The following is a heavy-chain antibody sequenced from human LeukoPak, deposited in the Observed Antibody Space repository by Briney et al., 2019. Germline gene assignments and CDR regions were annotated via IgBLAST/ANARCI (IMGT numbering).Heavy chain of an antibody. CDR2: ITGGGGGT. CDR1: GFTFSSQA. Sequence: GGSLRLSCAASGFTFSSQAMSWVRQTPGKGLEWVSAITGGGGGTYYADSVKGRFTISRDSSKNTLYLQMNSLRAEDTAVYYCAKHREDYADSCLDDYWGQGTLVTVSS. J-gene: IGHJ4*02. CDR3: AKHREDYADSCLDDY. D-gene: IGHD4-17*01. V-gene: IGHV3-23*01.